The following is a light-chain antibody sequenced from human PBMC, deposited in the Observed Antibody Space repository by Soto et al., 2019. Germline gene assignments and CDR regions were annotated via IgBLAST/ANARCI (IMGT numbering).Light chain of an antibody. CDR1: QFLSSTY. J-gene: IGKJ1*01. CDR2: AAS. CDR3: QQYETSPRT. V-gene: IGKV3-20*01. Sequence: PGERATLSCRASQFLSSTYLAWYQQKPGQAPRLLIYAASSRATGIPDRFSGNGSGTDFTLTISRLEPEDFAVYYCQQYETSPRTFGQGTKVDIK.